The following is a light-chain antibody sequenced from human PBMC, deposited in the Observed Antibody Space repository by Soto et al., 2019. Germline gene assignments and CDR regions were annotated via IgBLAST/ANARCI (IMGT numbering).Light chain of an antibody. CDR1: QTISSW. J-gene: IGKJ1*01. CDR2: KAS. V-gene: IGKV1-5*03. Sequence: DIQMTQSPSTLSGSVGDRVTITCRASQTISSWLAWYQQKPGKAPKLLIYKASTLKSGVPSRFSGSGSGTEFTLTISNLQPDDLATYYCQHYNSYSEAFGQGTKVELK. CDR3: QHYNSYSEA.